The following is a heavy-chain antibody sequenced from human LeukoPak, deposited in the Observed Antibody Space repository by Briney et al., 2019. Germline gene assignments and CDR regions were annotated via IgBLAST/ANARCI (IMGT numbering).Heavy chain of an antibody. CDR1: GFTFSSYV. CDR3: VRSYCSGGYCWYHLDY. J-gene: IGHJ4*02. Sequence: GGSLRLSCVVSGFTFSSYVLHWVRQAPGKGLQWVAAISYDGTNTYYADSVEGRFTISRDISRNTLYLQMNSLRTDDTALYYCVRSYCSGGYCWYHLDYWGQGTLVTVSS. V-gene: IGHV3-30-3*01. CDR2: ISYDGTNT. D-gene: IGHD2-15*01.